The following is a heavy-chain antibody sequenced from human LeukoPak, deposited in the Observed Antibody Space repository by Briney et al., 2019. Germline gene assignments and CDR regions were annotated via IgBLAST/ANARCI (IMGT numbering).Heavy chain of an antibody. CDR3: ARGYRSAWYTDY. V-gene: IGHV3-48*03. CDR1: GFAFSSYE. D-gene: IGHD6-19*01. CDR2: ISSSGSNI. J-gene: IGHJ4*02. Sequence: GGSLRLSCAASGFAFSSYEINSVRQAPGKGLEWISYISSSGSNITYADSVKGRFSISRYKAKNSLYLQMNSVRAEDTAVYYCARGYRSAWYTDYWGQGTLVTVSS.